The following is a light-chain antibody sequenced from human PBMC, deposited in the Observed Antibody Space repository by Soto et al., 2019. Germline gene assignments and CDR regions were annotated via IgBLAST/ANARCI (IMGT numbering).Light chain of an antibody. Sequence: EVELTQSPVTLSLSPGERATLSCRASQSVSSSHLAWYQQKRGQAPRLLIYDTSTRATGIPDRFSGSGSGTDFTLTISRLEPEDFAVYHCQKYGASPWTCGQGTKGAIK. J-gene: IGKJ1*01. CDR3: QKYGASPWT. CDR2: DTS. V-gene: IGKV3-20*01. CDR1: QSVSSSH.